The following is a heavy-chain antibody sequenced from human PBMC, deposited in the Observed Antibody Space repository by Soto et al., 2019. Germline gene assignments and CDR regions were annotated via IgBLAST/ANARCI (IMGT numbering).Heavy chain of an antibody. CDR3: TQIYGSGRWGWYFHS. CDR2: IFWDKND. D-gene: IGHD1-26*01. Sequence: QITLKESGPSLVRPTETLTLTCTFSGFSLITGVGVGWVRQPPGKALEWLAVIFWDKNDYYRPSLQTRVTISKDTSEDQVVRTLTNMDPEDTATYFCTQIYGSGRWGWYFHSWGQGSLVTVSS. J-gene: IGHJ4*02. V-gene: IGHV2-5*02. CDR1: GFSLITGVG.